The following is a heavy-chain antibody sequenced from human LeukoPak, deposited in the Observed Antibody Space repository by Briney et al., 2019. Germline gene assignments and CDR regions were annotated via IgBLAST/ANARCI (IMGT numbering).Heavy chain of an antibody. CDR3: AKARERSIAARGTYRFDP. D-gene: IGHD6-6*01. J-gene: IGHJ5*02. CDR1: GYTFTSYE. V-gene: IGHV1-8*01. Sequence: GASVKVSCKASGYTFTSYEINWVLQATGQGLEWVGWMNPNSGNTGYAQKFQGRVTMTRNTSISTAYMELSSLRSEDTAVYYCAKARERSIAARGTYRFDPWGQGTLVTVSS. CDR2: MNPNSGNT.